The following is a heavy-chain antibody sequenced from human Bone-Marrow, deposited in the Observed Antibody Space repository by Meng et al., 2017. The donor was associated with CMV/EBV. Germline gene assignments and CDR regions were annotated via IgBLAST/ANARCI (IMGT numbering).Heavy chain of an antibody. CDR2: ISSGGITI. Sequence: GESLKISCVASGFTFSSYEINWVRQAPGKGLEWVSYISSGGITIYYADSVKGRFTISRDNAKNSLYLQMNSLRAEDTAVYYCARGSGDYVLDWGQGTRVTVYS. J-gene: IGHJ4*02. CDR3: ARGSGDYVLD. D-gene: IGHD4-17*01. V-gene: IGHV3-48*03. CDR1: GFTFSSYE.